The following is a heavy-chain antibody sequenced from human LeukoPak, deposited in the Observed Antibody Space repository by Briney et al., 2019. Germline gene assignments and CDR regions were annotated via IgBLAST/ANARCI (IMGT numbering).Heavy chain of an antibody. D-gene: IGHD3-10*01. CDR3: ARVMVRGVPRYNWFDP. J-gene: IGHJ5*02. CDR2: IYYSGST. V-gene: IGHV4-59*01. CDR1: GGSISSYY. Sequence: PSETLSLTCTVSGGSISSYYWSWIRQPPGKGLEWIGYIYYSGSTNYNPSLKSRVAISVDTSKNQFSLKLSSVTAADTAVYYCARVMVRGVPRYNWFDPWGQGTLVTVSS.